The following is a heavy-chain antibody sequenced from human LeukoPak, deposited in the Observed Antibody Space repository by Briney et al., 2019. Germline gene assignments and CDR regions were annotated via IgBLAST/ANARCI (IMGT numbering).Heavy chain of an antibody. CDR1: GFTFSSYA. CDR2: ISGSGGST. V-gene: IGHV3-23*01. D-gene: IGHD3-10*01. CDR3: AKDGLEWFGELKDY. J-gene: IGHJ4*02. Sequence: PGGSLRLSCAASGFTFSSYAMSWVRQAPGKGLEWVSAISGSGGSTYYADSVKGRFTISRDNSKNTLYLQMNSLRAEDTAVYYCAKDGLEWFGELKDYGGQGTLVTVSS.